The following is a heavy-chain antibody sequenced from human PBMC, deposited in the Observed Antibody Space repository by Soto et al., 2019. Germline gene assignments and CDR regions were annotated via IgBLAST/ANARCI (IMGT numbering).Heavy chain of an antibody. CDR3: ARRRDGYNLAYYFDY. CDR1: GDSISNLDYF. V-gene: IGHV4-30-4*01. Sequence: SETLSLTCSVSGDSISNLDYFWAWIRQPPGQGLECIGYIYNSGSTYYNPSLKSRVTISVDTSKNQFSLKLSSVTAADTAVYYCARRRDGYNLAYYFDYWGQGTLVTVSS. CDR2: IYNSGST. D-gene: IGHD5-12*01. J-gene: IGHJ4*02.